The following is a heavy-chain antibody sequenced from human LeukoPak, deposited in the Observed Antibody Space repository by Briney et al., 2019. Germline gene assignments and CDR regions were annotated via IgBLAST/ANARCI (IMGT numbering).Heavy chain of an antibody. CDR1: GYTFTSYD. Sequence: AXXKVSCKASGYTFTSYDINWVRQAPGQGLEGMGWMNPNSGNTGYAQKFQGRVTITRNTSISTAYMELSSLRSEDTAVYYCARGRDSSGWYGYWGQGTLVTVSS. V-gene: IGHV1-8*03. J-gene: IGHJ4*02. CDR3: ARGRDSSGWYGY. CDR2: MNPNSGNT. D-gene: IGHD6-19*01.